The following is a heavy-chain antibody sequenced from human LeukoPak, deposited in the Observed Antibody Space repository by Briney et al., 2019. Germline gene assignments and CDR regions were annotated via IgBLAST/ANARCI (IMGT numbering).Heavy chain of an antibody. CDR2: IYHSGST. D-gene: IGHD3-3*01. V-gene: IGHV4-38-2*02. Sequence: KPSETLSLTCTVSGYSISSGYYWGWIRQPPGKGLEWIGSIYHSGSTYYNPSLKSRVTISVDTSKNQFSLKLSSVTAADTAVYYCARGRWSGYSRTGYYYMDVWGKGTTVTVSS. CDR1: GYSISSGYY. J-gene: IGHJ6*03. CDR3: ARGRWSGYSRTGYYYMDV.